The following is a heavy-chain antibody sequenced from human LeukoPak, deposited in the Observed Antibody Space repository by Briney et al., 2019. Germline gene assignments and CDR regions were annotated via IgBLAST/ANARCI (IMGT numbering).Heavy chain of an antibody. CDR3: ASSNWYALDA. CDR1: GFTFSGYW. CDR2: INTDGTTT. Sequence: GGSLRLSCAASGFTFSGYWMYWVRQAPGKGLVWVSRINTDGTTTTYANSVKGRFSISRDNAKNTLYLQMNSLRAEDTAVYYCASSNWYALDAWGQGTLVTVSS. D-gene: IGHD1-20*01. J-gene: IGHJ5*02. V-gene: IGHV3-74*01.